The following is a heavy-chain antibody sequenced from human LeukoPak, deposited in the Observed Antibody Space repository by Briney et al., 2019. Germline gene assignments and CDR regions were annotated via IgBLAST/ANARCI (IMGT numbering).Heavy chain of an antibody. J-gene: IGHJ4*02. V-gene: IGHV4-30-2*05. Sequence: SETLSLNCTVSGGSISSGGYYWSWIRQPPGKGLEWIGYIYHSGSTYYNPSLKSRVTISVDTSKNQFSLKLSSVTAADTAVYYCARFLYYFDYWGQGTLVTVSS. CDR3: ARFLYYFDY. D-gene: IGHD3-3*01. CDR1: GGSISSGGYY. CDR2: IYHSGST.